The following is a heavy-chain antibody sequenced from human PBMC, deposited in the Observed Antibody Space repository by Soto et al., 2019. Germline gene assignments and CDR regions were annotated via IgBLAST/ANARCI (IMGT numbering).Heavy chain of an antibody. Sequence: EVQLLESGGGLVQPGGSLRLSCAASRFTFSSYAMSWVRQAPGKGLDWVSGISASGGTASYADSVKGRCTIARDSSKNTLYLQMNSLRAEDTALYDCAKSSGDYYYYYGMDVWGRGAAVTVSS. J-gene: IGHJ6*02. V-gene: IGHV3-23*01. CDR2: ISASGGTA. CDR3: AKSSGDYYYYYGMDV. CDR1: RFTFSSYA.